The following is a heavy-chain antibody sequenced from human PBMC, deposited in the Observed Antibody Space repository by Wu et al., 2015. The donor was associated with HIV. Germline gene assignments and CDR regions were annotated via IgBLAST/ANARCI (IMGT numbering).Heavy chain of an antibody. J-gene: IGHJ6*02. CDR3: ARGRHFYGSETKLFYNYYYGLDF. CDR2: FDVDNGET. V-gene: IGHV1-24*01. CDR1: GFRVTELS. D-gene: IGHD3-10*01. Sequence: QVQVVQSGPEGKKPGASVKVSCKVSGFRVTELSIHWVRQAPGKGLEWMGGFDVDNGETKYAQRFHGRVTMTEDTSTDTAYMELSSLGSEDTAVYYCARGRHFYGSETKLFYNYYYGLDFWGQGTTVTISS.